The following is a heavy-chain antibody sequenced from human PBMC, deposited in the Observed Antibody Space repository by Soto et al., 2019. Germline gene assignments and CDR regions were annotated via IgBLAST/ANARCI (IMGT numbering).Heavy chain of an antibody. D-gene: IGHD3-9*01. CDR1: CFTFISYS. J-gene: IGHJ6*02. CDR2: ISGSGGST. V-gene: IGHV3-23*01. Sequence: GGSLILSCAPDCFTFISYSMCCVPQASGLGLEWVSAISGSGGSTYYADSVKGRFTISRDNSKNTLYLQMNSLRAEDTAVYYCAKDQYDILTGYPDYYYYYGMDVWGQGTTVTVSS. CDR3: AKDQYDILTGYPDYYYYYGMDV.